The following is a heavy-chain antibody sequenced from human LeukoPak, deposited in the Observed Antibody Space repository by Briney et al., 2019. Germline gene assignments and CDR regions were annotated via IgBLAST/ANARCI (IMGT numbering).Heavy chain of an antibody. CDR2: INPSGGST. CDR3: RREGITGTTGDY. J-gene: IGHJ4*02. D-gene: IGHD1-7*01. Sequence: ASVKVSCKASGYTFTRHYMHWVRQAPGQGLEWMAIINPSGGSTGYAQKFRDRLTVTRDTSTNTVYMELSSLMSEDTAVYYCRREGITGTTGDYWGQGTLVTVSS. CDR1: GYTFTRHY. V-gene: IGHV1-46*01.